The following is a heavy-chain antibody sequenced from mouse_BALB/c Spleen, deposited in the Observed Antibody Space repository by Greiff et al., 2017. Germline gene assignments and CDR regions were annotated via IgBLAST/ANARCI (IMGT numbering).Heavy chain of an antibody. Sequence: VQVVESGPGLVAPSQSLSITCTVSGFSLTSYGVHRVRQPPGKGLEWLGVIWAGGSTNYNSALMSRMSISKDNSRSKVFLKMNSLQTDDTAMYYCARNGNYKGYALDYWGRGASVTVSS. V-gene: IGHV2-9*02. CDR3: ARNGNYKGYALDY. J-gene: IGHJ4*01. D-gene: IGHD2-1*01. CDR1: GFSLTSYG. CDR2: IWAGGST.